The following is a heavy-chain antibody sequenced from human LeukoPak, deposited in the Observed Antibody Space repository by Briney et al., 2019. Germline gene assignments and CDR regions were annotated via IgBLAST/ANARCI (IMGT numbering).Heavy chain of an antibody. V-gene: IGHV3-21*01. J-gene: IGHJ3*02. CDR3: ARPQRGYSYGYVRPDAFDI. D-gene: IGHD5-18*01. Sequence: GGSLRLSCAASGFTFSSYWMSWVRQAPGKGLEWVSSISSSSSYLYYADSVKGRFTISRDNAKNSLYLQMNSLRAEDTAVYYCARPQRGYSYGYVRPDAFDIWGQGTMVTVSS. CDR1: GFTFSSYW. CDR2: ISSSSSYL.